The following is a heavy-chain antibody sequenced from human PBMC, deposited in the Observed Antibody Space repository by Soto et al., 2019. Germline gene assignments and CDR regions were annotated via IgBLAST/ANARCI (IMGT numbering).Heavy chain of an antibody. J-gene: IGHJ4*02. V-gene: IGHV4-30-4*01. CDR3: ARPGGSGWFYFDS. D-gene: IGHD6-13*01. CDR1: GGSISSGDYY. CDR2: IYYSGST. Sequence: PSETLSLTCTVSGGSISSGDYYWTWIRQPPGKGLEWIGYIYYSGSTNYNPSLKSRVTISVDTSKNQFSLKLTSVTAADTAVYYCARPGGSGWFYFDSWGQGSQVTVSS.